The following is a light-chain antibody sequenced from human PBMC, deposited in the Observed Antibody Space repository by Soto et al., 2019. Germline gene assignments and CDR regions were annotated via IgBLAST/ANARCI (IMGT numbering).Light chain of an antibody. CDR1: QDINTY. J-gene: IGKJ4*01. CDR2: DAS. CDR3: QHYDNLLLT. Sequence: DIQMTQSPSSLSASVGDRVTITCQASQDINTYLNWYQQKPGKAPNPLIYDASKLETGVPSRFSGGGSGTDFTFTVTSLQPEDIATYFCQHYDNLLLTFGGGTKVEL. V-gene: IGKV1-33*01.